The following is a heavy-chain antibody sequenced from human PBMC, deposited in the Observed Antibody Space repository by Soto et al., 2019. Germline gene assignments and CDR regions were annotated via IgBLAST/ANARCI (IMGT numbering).Heavy chain of an antibody. CDR2: ISSGGKTT. V-gene: IGHV3-48*03. CDR1: GFTFSSFE. Sequence: GGSLRLSCVASGFTFSSFEMNWVRQAPGKGLEWISYISSGGKTTYYADSLKGRFTISRDNAKNSLYLQMSSLRAEDAAVYYCARNYISYYDGSRAHYSWGRGTLVAVSS. D-gene: IGHD3-22*01. J-gene: IGHJ5*02. CDR3: ARNYISYYDGSRAHYS.